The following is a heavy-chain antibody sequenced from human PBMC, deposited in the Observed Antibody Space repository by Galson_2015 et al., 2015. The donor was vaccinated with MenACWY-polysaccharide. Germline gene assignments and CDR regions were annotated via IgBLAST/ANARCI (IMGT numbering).Heavy chain of an antibody. V-gene: IGHV1-18*01. CDR1: GYTFTSYG. D-gene: IGHD3-3*01. CDR2: ISAYNGNT. CDR3: ARGATIFGVANWFDP. J-gene: IGHJ5*02. Sequence: SVKVSCKASGYTFTSYGITWVRQAPGQGLEWMGWISAYNGNTNYAQNLQGRVTMTTDTSTRTAYVELRSLRPDDTAVYYCARGATIFGVANWFDPWGQGTLVTVSS.